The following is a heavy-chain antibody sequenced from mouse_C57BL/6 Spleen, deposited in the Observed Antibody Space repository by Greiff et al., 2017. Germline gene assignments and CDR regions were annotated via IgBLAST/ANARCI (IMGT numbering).Heavy chain of an antibody. D-gene: IGHD1-1*01. J-gene: IGHJ4*01. CDR1: GYTFTSYW. V-gene: IGHV1-72*01. CDR3: AREGIYYYCSSPYYAMDY. CDR2: IDPNSGGT. Sequence: VQLQQPGAELVKPGASVKLSCKASGYTFTSYWMHWVKQRPGRGLEWIGRIDPNSGGTKYNEKFKSKATLTVDKPSSTAYMQLSSLTSEYSAVYYCAREGIYYYCSSPYYAMDYWGQGTSVTVAS.